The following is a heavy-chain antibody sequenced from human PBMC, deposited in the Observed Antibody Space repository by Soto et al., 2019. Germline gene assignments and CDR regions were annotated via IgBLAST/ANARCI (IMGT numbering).Heavy chain of an antibody. CDR1: GFSLTTSGVG. Sequence: QVTLKESGPTPLTPTQPLTLTCTFSGFSLTTSGVGGGWIRPPPGKALVFLVFIYWDDDKRYSPSLRSRLTITNDATTTQVVLTLTNMDPVDTATYYCAQGRPHYCDWNNGYFDYWGQGSLVTVA. CDR3: AQGRPHYCDWNNGYFDY. D-gene: IGHD4-17*01. CDR2: IYWDDDK. V-gene: IGHV2-5*02. J-gene: IGHJ4*02.